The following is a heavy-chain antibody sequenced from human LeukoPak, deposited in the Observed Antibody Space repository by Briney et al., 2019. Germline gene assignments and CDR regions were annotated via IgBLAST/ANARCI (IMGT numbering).Heavy chain of an antibody. J-gene: IGHJ4*02. D-gene: IGHD3-10*01. Sequence: ASVKVSCKASGYTFTSYGISWVRPATGQGLEWMGWISAYNGNTNYAQKLQGRVTMTTDTSTSTAYMELRSLRSDDTAVYYCARVKVKGGYYSYYFDYWGQGTLVTVSS. CDR2: ISAYNGNT. CDR3: ARVKVKGGYYSYYFDY. CDR1: GYTFTSYG. V-gene: IGHV1-18*01.